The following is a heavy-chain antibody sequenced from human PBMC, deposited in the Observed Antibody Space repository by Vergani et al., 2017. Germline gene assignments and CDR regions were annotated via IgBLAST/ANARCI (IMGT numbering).Heavy chain of an antibody. D-gene: IGHD3-16*01. CDR2: IKKDGSEK. CDR3: ARGLGGITVGGVNDY. Sequence: EVQLVESGGGLVQPGGSLRLSCAASGFTFSSYWMSWVRQAPGKGLEWVANIKKDGSEKYYVDSVKGRFTISRDNAKNSLYLQMNSLRAEDTAVYYCARGLGGITVGGVNDYWGQGTLVTVSS. V-gene: IGHV3-7*01. CDR1: GFTFSSYW. J-gene: IGHJ4*02.